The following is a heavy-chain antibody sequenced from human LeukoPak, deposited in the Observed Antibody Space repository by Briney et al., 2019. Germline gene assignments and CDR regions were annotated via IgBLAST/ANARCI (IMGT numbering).Heavy chain of an antibody. CDR3: ARQGRVGNNYFDS. CDR1: GYTFTSYY. D-gene: IGHD1-26*01. CDR2: INPSGGST. Sequence: ASVKVSCKASGYTFTSYYIHWVPQAPGQGLEWMGIINPSGGSTSYAQKFQVRVTMTRDMSPSTVYMELSSLRSEDTAVYYCARQGRVGNNYFDSWGQGILVTVSS. J-gene: IGHJ5*01. V-gene: IGHV1-46*01.